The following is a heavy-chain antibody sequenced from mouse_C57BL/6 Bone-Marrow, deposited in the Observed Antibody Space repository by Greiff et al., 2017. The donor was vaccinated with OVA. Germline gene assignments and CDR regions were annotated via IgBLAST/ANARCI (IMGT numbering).Heavy chain of an antibody. CDR3: ARIVAGAMDY. D-gene: IGHD1-1*01. J-gene: IGHJ4*01. V-gene: IGHV1-59*01. CDR2: IDPSDSYT. Sequence: VKLQESGAELVRPGTSVKLSCKASGYTFTSYWMHWVKQRPGQGLEWIGVIDPSDSYTNYNQKFKGKATLTVDTSSSTAYMQLSSLTSEDSAVYYCARIVAGAMDYWGQGTSVTVSS. CDR1: GYTFTSYW.